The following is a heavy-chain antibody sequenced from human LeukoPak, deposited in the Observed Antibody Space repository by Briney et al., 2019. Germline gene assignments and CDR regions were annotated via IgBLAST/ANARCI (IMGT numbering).Heavy chain of an antibody. D-gene: IGHD2-15*01. V-gene: IGHV3-23*01. J-gene: IGHJ4*02. Sequence: GGSLRLSCAASGLTFSSSAMSWVRQAPGKGLEWVSTISGSNGNTYYADSVKGRFTVSKDNFKNTLYLQMNSLRAEDTAVYYCLKSIVGRAHSDYWGQGTLVTVSS. CDR3: LKSIVGRAHSDY. CDR2: ISGSNGNT. CDR1: GLTFSSSA.